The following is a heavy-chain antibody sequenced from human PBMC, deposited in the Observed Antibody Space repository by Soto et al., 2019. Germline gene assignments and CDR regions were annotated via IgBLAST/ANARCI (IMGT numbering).Heavy chain of an antibody. V-gene: IGHV3-7*01. CDR3: ARVLNWETGTVYYFDY. Sequence: EVQLVESGGGLVQPGGSLRLSCAASGFTFSSYWMSWVRQAPGKGLEWVANIKQDGSEKYYVDSVKGRFTISRDNAKNSLYLQMNILRAEDTAVYYCARVLNWETGTVYYFDYWGQGTLVTVSS. CDR2: IKQDGSEK. D-gene: IGHD1-1*01. CDR1: GFTFSSYW. J-gene: IGHJ4*02.